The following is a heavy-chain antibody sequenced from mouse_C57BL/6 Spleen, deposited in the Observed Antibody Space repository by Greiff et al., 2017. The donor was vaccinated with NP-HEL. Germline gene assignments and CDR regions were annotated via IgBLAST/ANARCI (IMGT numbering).Heavy chain of an antibody. D-gene: IGHD1-1*01. CDR1: GYAFSSYW. Sequence: QVQLQQSGAELVKPGASVKMSCKASGYAFSSYWMNWVKQRPGKGLEWIGQIYPGDGDTNYNGKFKGKATLTADTSSSTAYMQLSSLTSEDSAVYVCARVYGSRSSWFAYWGQGTLVTVSA. J-gene: IGHJ3*01. CDR2: IYPGDGDT. V-gene: IGHV1-80*01. CDR3: ARVYGSRSSWFAY.